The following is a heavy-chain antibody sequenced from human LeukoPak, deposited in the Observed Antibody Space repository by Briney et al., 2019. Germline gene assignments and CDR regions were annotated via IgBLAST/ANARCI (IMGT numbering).Heavy chain of an antibody. Sequence: GGSLRLSCAASGFTFDDYGMNWVRHAPGKGLEWVSAISGSGGSTYYADSVKGRFTISRDNSKNTLYLQMNSLRAEDTAVYYCAKGDRAVGGTNYYYYMDVWGKGTTVTISS. D-gene: IGHD6-19*01. CDR3: AKGDRAVGGTNYYYYMDV. V-gene: IGHV3-23*01. J-gene: IGHJ6*03. CDR1: GFTFDDYG. CDR2: ISGSGGST.